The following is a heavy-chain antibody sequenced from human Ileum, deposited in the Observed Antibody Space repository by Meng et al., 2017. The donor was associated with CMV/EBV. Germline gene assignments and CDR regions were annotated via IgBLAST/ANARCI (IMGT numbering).Heavy chain of an antibody. CDR3: VVRDYHSDY. CDR1: GFTFSSYW. Sequence: GESLKISCAASGFTFSSYWMTWVRQAPGKGLEWVANINQDGSERYYVDSVKGRFTISRDNAKNSLYLQMNSLRAEDTAVYYCVVRDYHSDYWGQGTLVTVSS. V-gene: IGHV3-7*01. D-gene: IGHD3-10*01. CDR2: INQDGSER. J-gene: IGHJ4*02.